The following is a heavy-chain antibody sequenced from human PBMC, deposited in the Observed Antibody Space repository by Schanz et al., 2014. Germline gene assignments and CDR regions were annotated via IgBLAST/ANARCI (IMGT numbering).Heavy chain of an antibody. CDR1: GFTFSSYA. D-gene: IGHD1-20*01. J-gene: IGHJ6*02. V-gene: IGHV3-23*01. CDR2: ISGSGETT. CDR3: ARRITGTHHNPYYHGMDV. Sequence: EVQLLESGGGLVQPGGSLRLSCAASGFTFSSYAMSWVRQAPGKGLEWVSAISGSGETTYYAESVKGRFTIYRDNSKNALVREMNSLRAEDTAVYYCARRITGTHHNPYYHGMDVGGQGTTVTVS.